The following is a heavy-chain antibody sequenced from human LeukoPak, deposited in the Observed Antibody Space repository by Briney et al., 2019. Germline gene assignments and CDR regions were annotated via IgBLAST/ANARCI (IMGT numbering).Heavy chain of an antibody. CDR2: IYYSEST. D-gene: IGHD1-26*01. Sequence: SETLSLTCTVSGGSISSGGYYWSWIRQHPGKGLGWIGYIYYSESTYYNPSLKSRVTISVDTSKNQFSLKLSSVTAADTAVYYCARDQIRVGAINYFDYWGQGTLVTVSS. CDR1: GGSISSGGYY. V-gene: IGHV4-31*03. J-gene: IGHJ4*02. CDR3: ARDQIRVGAINYFDY.